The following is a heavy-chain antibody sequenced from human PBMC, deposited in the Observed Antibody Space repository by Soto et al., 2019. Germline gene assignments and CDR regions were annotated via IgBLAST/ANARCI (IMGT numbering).Heavy chain of an antibody. CDR3: AKPGSDYYYGMDL. CDR2: IYPGDSDT. CDR1: GYSFPSYW. Sequence: GESLKISCKGSGYSFPSYWIGWVRQMPGKGLEWMGIIYPGDSDTRYSPSFQGQVTISADKSISTAYLQWSSLKASDTAMYYCAKPGSDYYYGMDLWGQGTTVTVAS. J-gene: IGHJ6*02. V-gene: IGHV5-51*01.